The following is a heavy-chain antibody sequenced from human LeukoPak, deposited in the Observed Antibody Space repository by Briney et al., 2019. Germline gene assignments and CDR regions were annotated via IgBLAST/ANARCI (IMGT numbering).Heavy chain of an antibody. CDR2: IIPIFGTA. CDR1: GGTFSSYA. D-gene: IGHD1-26*01. CDR3: ARERWEPHRDAFDI. V-gene: IGHV1-69*05. J-gene: IGHJ3*02. Sequence: SVKVSCKASGGTFSSYAISWVRQAPGQGLEWMGGIIPIFGTANYAQKFQGRVTITTDESTSTAYMELSSLRSEDTAVYYCARERWEPHRDAFDIWGQGTMVTVSS.